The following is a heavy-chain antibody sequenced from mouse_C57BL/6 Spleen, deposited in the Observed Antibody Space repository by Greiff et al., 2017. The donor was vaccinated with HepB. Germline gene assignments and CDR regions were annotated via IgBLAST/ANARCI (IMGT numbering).Heavy chain of an antibody. CDR2: IDPSDSYT. D-gene: IGHD2-4*01. V-gene: IGHV1-69*01. J-gene: IGHJ3*01. CDR3: ARRWDSLITTRGTGAWFAY. Sequence: VKQSCKASGYTFTSYWMHWVKQRPGQGLEWIVEIDPSDSYTTYNQKFKGKSTLTVDKSSSTAYMQLSSLTSEDSAVYYCARRWDSLITTRGTGAWFAYWSQGTLVTVSA. CDR1: GYTFTSYW.